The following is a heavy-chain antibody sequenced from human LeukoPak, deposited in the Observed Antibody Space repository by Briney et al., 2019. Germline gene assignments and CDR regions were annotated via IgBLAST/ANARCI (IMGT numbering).Heavy chain of an antibody. V-gene: IGHV3-30*02. CDR1: GFTFSSYG. Sequence: GGSLRLSCAASGFTFSSYGMHWIRQAPGKGLEWVALIRNDGSIIYNADSVKGRFTISRDNSKNTLYLQMNSLRADDTAVYYCAKDTPLCYFDYWGQGTLVTVSS. CDR3: AKDTPLCYFDY. CDR2: IRNDGSII. J-gene: IGHJ4*02. D-gene: IGHD3-16*01.